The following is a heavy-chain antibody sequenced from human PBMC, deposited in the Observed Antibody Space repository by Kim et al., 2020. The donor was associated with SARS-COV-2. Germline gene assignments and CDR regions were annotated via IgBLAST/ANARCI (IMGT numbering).Heavy chain of an antibody. D-gene: IGHD3-10*01. Sequence: GGSLRLSCAASGFTFSSYAMSWVRQAPGKGLEWVSAISGSGGSTYYADSVKGRFTISRDNSKNTLYLQMNSLRSEDTAVYYCAKASNYYGSGGSFQHWGQGTLVTVSS. CDR1: GFTFSSYA. CDR3: AKASNYYGSGGSFQH. CDR2: ISGSGGST. J-gene: IGHJ1*01. V-gene: IGHV3-23*01.